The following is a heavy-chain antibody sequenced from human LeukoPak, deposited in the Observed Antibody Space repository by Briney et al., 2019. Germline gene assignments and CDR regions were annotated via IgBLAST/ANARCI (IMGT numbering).Heavy chain of an antibody. J-gene: IGHJ4*02. V-gene: IGHV3-23*01. CDR3: AKDRGSSTPRYYFDY. CDR2: ISGSGGST. Sequence: GGSLGLSCAASGFTFSSYAMSWVRQAPGKGLEWVSAISGSGGSTYYADSVKGRFTISRDNSKNTLYLQMNGLRAEDTAVYYCAKDRGSSTPRYYFDYWGQGTLVTVSS. CDR1: GFTFSSYA. D-gene: IGHD6-13*01.